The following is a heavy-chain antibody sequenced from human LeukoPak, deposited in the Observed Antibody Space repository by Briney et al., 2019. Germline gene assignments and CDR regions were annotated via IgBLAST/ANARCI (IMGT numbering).Heavy chain of an antibody. V-gene: IGHV4-4*07. D-gene: IGHD2-8*01. Sequence: PSETLSLTCTVSGGSISSYYGSWIRQPAGKGLEWIGRIYTSGSTNYNPSLKSRVTMSVDTSKNQFSLKLSSVTAADTAVYYCARVAKGCTNGVCYTEWFDPWGQGTLVTVSS. CDR2: IYTSGST. CDR3: ARVAKGCTNGVCYTEWFDP. J-gene: IGHJ5*02. CDR1: GGSISSYY.